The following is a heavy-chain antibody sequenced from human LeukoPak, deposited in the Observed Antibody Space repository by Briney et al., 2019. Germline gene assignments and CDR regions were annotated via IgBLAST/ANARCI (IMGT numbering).Heavy chain of an antibody. CDR3: AKVVAAVPYSKGPPDY. V-gene: IGHV3-23*01. J-gene: IGHJ4*02. CDR1: GFTFSSYA. CDR2: ISGSGGST. Sequence: GGSLRLSCAASGFTFSSYAMSWVRQAPGKGLEWVSAISGSGGSTYYADSVKGRFTISRDNSKNTLYLQMNSLRAEDTAVYYCAKVVAAVPYSKGPPDYWGQGTLVTVSS. D-gene: IGHD4-11*01.